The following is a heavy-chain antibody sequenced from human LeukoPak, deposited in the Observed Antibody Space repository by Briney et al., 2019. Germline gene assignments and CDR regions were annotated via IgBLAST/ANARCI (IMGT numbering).Heavy chain of an antibody. V-gene: IGHV4-61*02. Sequence: SETLSLTCTVSGGSISSGSYYWTWIRQPAGKGLEWIGRIYTSGSTSYNPSLKSRVTISVDRSKNQFSLKLSSVTAADTAVYYCAGSPYYYGSGRPNWFDPWGQGTLVTVSS. CDR1: GGSISSGSYY. CDR3: AGSPYYYGSGRPNWFDP. J-gene: IGHJ5*02. CDR2: IYTSGST. D-gene: IGHD3-10*01.